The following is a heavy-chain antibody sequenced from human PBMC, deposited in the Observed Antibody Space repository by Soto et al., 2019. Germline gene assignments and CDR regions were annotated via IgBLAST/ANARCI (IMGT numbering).Heavy chain of an antibody. CDR2: IKYSGTT. D-gene: IGHD1-26*01. J-gene: IGHJ3*02. CDR3: ARHGITGSYYDAFDI. CDR1: STSIFGLRCK. Sequence: SVMLSLTCTFHSTSIFGLRCKWDWSRQPPGKGLEWIASIKYSGTTFYNPSLKSRVTLSVDTSKNQFALKLSSVTAAETAVYYCARHGITGSYYDAFDIWGQGTMVS. V-gene: IGHV4-39*01.